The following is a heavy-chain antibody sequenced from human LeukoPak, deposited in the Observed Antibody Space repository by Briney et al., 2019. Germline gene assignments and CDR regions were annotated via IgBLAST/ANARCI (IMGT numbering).Heavy chain of an antibody. J-gene: IGHJ3*02. CDR1: GGSISSSSYY. V-gene: IGHV4-39*07. CDR3: ARELQWLVRPTDAFDI. CDR2: IYYSGST. Sequence: SETLSLTCTVSGGSISSSSYYWGWIRQPPGKGLEWIVSIYYSGSTYYNPSLKSRVTISVDTSKNQFSLKLSSVTAADTAVYYCARELQWLVRPTDAFDIWGQGTMVTVSS. D-gene: IGHD6-19*01.